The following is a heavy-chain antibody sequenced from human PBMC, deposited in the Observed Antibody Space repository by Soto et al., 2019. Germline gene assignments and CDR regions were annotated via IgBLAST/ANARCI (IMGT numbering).Heavy chain of an antibody. D-gene: IGHD3-22*01. Sequence: QVQLVESGGGVVQPGRSLRLSCAASGFTFSSYGMHWVRQATGKGLEWVAVISYDGSNKYYADSVKGRFTISRDNSKNTLYLQMNSLRAEDTAVYYCAKASLGYYESSGYYRYWGQGTLVTVSS. J-gene: IGHJ4*02. CDR1: GFTFSSYG. CDR2: ISYDGSNK. V-gene: IGHV3-30*18. CDR3: AKASLGYYESSGYYRY.